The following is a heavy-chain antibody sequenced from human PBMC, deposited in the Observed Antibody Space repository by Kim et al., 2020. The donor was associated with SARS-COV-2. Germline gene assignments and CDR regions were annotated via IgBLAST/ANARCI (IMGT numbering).Heavy chain of an antibody. CDR1: GGSFSGYY. Sequence: SETLSLTCAVYGGSFSGYYWSWIRQPPGKGLEWIGEINHSGSTNYNPSLKSRVTISVDTSKNQFSLKLSSVTAADTAVYYCARIAHTGGDYWGQGTLVTVSS. D-gene: IGHD3-10*01. V-gene: IGHV4-34*01. CDR3: ARIAHTGGDY. J-gene: IGHJ4*02. CDR2: INHSGST.